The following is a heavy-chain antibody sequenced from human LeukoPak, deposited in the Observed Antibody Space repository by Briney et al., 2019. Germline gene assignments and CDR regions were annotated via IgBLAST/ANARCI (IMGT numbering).Heavy chain of an antibody. D-gene: IGHD3-10*01. J-gene: IGHJ4*02. CDR1: GYTFTGYY. CDR2: INPNSGGT. V-gene: IGHV1-2*06. CDR3: ARADYYGSGEDFDY. Sequence: ASVKVSCKASGYTFTGYYMHWVRQAPGQGREWMGRINPNSGGTNYAQKFQGRVTMTRDTSISTAYMELSRLRSDDTAVYYCARADYYGSGEDFDYWGQGTLVTVSS.